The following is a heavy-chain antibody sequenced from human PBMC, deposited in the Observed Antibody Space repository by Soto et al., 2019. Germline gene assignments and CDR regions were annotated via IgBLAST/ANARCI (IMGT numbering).Heavy chain of an antibody. V-gene: IGHV5-10-1*01. J-gene: IGHJ6*02. Sequence: GESLKISCKGSGYSFTTFWISWMRQVPGKGLEWMGRIDPSDSYSNYSPSFQGHITISADKSINTAYLHFSNLKASDTAVYYCARHFPLPTDLQFYYYYYYGVDVWGHGTAVTSP. CDR3: ARHFPLPTDLQFYYYYYYGVDV. CDR1: GYSFTTFW. CDR2: IDPSDSYS. D-gene: IGHD3-3*02.